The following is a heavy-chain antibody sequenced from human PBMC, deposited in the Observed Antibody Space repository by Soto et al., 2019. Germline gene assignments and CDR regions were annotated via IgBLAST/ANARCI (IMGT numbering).Heavy chain of an antibody. Sequence: SQTLSLTCAISGDSVSSSSAAWNWIRRSPSRGLEWLGRTYYRSKWYNDYAVSVKSRITISPDTSKNQFSLQLNSVTPEDTAVYYCARDTPSYSSSWCPDYWGQGTLVTVSS. D-gene: IGHD6-13*01. V-gene: IGHV6-1*01. J-gene: IGHJ4*02. CDR3: ARDTPSYSSSWCPDY. CDR1: GDSVSSSSAA. CDR2: TYYRSKWYN.